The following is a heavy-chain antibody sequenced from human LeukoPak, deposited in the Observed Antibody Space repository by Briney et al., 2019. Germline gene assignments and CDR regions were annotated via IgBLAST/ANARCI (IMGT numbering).Heavy chain of an antibody. D-gene: IGHD1-26*01. Sequence: SETLSLTCAVYGGSFSGYYWSWIRQPPGKGLEWIGEINHSGSTNYNPSLKSRVTTSVDTSKNQFSLKLSSVTAADTAVYYCARGGGGSYYFDYWGQGTLVTVSS. CDR1: GGSFSGYY. CDR3: ARGGGGSYYFDY. CDR2: INHSGST. V-gene: IGHV4-34*01. J-gene: IGHJ4*02.